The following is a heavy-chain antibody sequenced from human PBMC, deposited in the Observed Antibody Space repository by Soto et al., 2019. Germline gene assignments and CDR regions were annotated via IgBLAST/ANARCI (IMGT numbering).Heavy chain of an antibody. CDR1: GFTFSSYA. D-gene: IGHD1-26*01. CDR2: ISGSGGST. J-gene: IGHJ4*02. CDR3: AKDNRVQASGSYFGGNYFDY. V-gene: IGHV3-23*01. Sequence: EVQLLESGGGLVQPGGSLRLSCAASGFTFSSYAMSWVRQAPGKGLEWVSAISGSGGSTYYADSVKGRFTISRDNSKNTLYLQMNSLRAEDTAVYYCAKDNRVQASGSYFGGNYFDYWGQGTLVTVSS.